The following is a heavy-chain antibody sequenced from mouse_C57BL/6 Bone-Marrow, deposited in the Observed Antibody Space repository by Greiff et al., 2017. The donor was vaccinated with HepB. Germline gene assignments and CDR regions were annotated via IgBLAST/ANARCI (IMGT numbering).Heavy chain of an antibody. D-gene: IGHD1-1*01. CDR1: GYTFTDYY. CDR2: IYPGSGNT. CDR3: ALITTVVGFDY. Sequence: QLQQSGAELVRPGASVKLSCKASGYTFTDYYINWVKQRPGQGLEWIARIYPGSGNTYYNEKFKGKATLTAEKSSSTAYMQLSSLTSEDSAVYFCALITTVVGFDYWGQGTTLTVSS. J-gene: IGHJ2*01. V-gene: IGHV1-76*01.